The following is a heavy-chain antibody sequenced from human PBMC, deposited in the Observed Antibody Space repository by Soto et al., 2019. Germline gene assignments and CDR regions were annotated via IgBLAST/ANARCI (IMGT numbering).Heavy chain of an antibody. Sequence: GGSLRLSCAASGFTFSSYGMHWVRQAPGKGLEWVAVIWYDGSNKYYADSVKGRFTISRDNSKNTLYLQMNSLRAEDTAVYYCARAQILGQWLVDAFDIWGQGTMVTVSS. J-gene: IGHJ3*02. D-gene: IGHD6-19*01. CDR2: IWYDGSNK. CDR3: ARAQILGQWLVDAFDI. V-gene: IGHV3-33*01. CDR1: GFTFSSYG.